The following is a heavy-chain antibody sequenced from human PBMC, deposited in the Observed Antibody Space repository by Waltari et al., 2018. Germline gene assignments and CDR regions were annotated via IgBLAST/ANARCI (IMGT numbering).Heavy chain of an antibody. J-gene: IGHJ3*02. D-gene: IGHD1-26*01. CDR2: IIPIFGTA. CDR3: ARDSGGSYLGPMRAFDI. Sequence: QVQLVQSGAEVKKHGSSVKVSCKASGGTVSSYAISWVLQAPGQGLEWMGGIIPIFGTANYAQKFQGRVTITADESTSTAYMELSSLRSEDTAVYYCARDSGGSYLGPMRAFDIWGQGTMVTVSS. CDR1: GGTVSSYA. V-gene: IGHV1-69*12.